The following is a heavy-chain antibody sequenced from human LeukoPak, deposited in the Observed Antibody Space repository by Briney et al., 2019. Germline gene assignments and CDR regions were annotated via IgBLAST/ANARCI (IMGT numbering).Heavy chain of an antibody. J-gene: IGHJ4*02. CDR2: ISSNGDNT. V-gene: IGHV3-64D*06. CDR3: VRGTGY. Sequence: PGGSLRLFCSVSGFTFSTYVMHWVRQAPGKGPEYVSAISSNGDNTYYAGSVKGRFTISRDNSKNTLYLQMSSLRADDTAVYYCVRGTGYWGQGTLVTVSS. CDR1: GFTFSTYV.